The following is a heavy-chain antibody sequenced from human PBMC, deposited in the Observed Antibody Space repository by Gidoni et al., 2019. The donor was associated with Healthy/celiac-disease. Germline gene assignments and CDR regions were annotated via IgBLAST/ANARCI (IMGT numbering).Heavy chain of an antibody. Sequence: RLSCAVSRFTFSSYGMHCVRQAPGKGLEWVAVIWYDGSNKYYADSVKGRFTISSDKSKNTLYLQMNSLRAEDTAVYDCARESYGSGVGAFDFWGQGTMVTVSS. V-gene: IGHV3-33*01. CDR2: IWYDGSNK. CDR3: ARESYGSGVGAFDF. D-gene: IGHD3-10*01. CDR1: RFTFSSYG. J-gene: IGHJ3*01.